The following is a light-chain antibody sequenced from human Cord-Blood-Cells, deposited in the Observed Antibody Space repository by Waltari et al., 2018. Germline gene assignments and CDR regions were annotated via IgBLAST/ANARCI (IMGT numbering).Light chain of an antibody. J-gene: IGLJ3*02. V-gene: IGLV2-14*01. Sequence: QSALTQPASVSGSPGQSITISCTGTSSDVGGYTYVSWDQQHPGKAPKLMSYDVSNRPSGVSNRFSGSKSGNTASLTISGLQAEDEADYYCSSYTSSSTWVFGGGTKLTVL. CDR1: SSDVGGYTY. CDR2: DVS. CDR3: SSYTSSSTWV.